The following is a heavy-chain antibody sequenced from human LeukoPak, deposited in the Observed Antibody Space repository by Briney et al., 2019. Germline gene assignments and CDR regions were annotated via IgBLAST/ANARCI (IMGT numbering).Heavy chain of an antibody. CDR2: IKQDGSEK. Sequence: GGFLRLSCAASGFTFSSYWMSWVRQAPGKGLEWVANIKQDGSEKYYVDSVKGRFTISRDNAKNSLYLQMNSLRAEDTAVYYCAKGSIVGTIQIGSFDFWGQGTLVTVSS. CDR3: AKGSIVGTIQIGSFDF. V-gene: IGHV3-7*01. J-gene: IGHJ4*02. CDR1: GFTFSSYW. D-gene: IGHD1-26*01.